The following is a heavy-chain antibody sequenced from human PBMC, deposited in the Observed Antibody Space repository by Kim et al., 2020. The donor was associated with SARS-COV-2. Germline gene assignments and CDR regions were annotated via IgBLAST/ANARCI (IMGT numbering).Heavy chain of an antibody. Sequence: GGSLRLSCAASGFTFNKYAIHWVRQAPGKGLEWLAIISYDGGNENYGDSVKGRFTSSRDNSMNTLYLQMNSLRPEDTAVYYCARGGNSWSSKYYYGMDA. V-gene: IGHV3-30*04. D-gene: IGHD4-4*01. J-gene: IGHJ6*01. CDR1: GFTFNKYA. CDR2: ISYDGGNE. CDR3: ARGGNSWSSKYYYGMDA.